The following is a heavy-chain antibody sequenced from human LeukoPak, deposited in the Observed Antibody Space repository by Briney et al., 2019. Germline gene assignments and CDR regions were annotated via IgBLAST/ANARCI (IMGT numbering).Heavy chain of an antibody. V-gene: IGHV4-39*01. Sequence: PSETLSLTCTVSGGSISSSSYYWGWIRQPPGKGLEWIGSIYYSGSTYYNPSLKSRVTISVDTSKNQFSLKLSSVTAADTAVYYCARQIETVVTAFYWGQGTLVTVSS. J-gene: IGHJ4*02. CDR3: ARQIETVVTAFY. CDR1: GGSISSSSYY. CDR2: IYYSGST. D-gene: IGHD2-21*02.